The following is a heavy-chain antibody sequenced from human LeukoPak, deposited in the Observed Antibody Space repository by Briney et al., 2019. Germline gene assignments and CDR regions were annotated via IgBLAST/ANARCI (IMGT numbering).Heavy chain of an antibody. D-gene: IGHD2-15*01. J-gene: IGHJ5*02. CDR1: GFTFSSYA. V-gene: IGHV3-23*01. Sequence: PGGSLRLSCGASGFTFSSYAMSWARQAPGKGLEWVSAISGSGGSTYYADSVKGRFTISRDNSKNTLYLQMNSLRAEDTAVYYCAKDLNYYDIVVVVAATGNWFDPWGQGTLVTVSS. CDR2: ISGSGGST. CDR3: AKDLNYYDIVVVVAATGNWFDP.